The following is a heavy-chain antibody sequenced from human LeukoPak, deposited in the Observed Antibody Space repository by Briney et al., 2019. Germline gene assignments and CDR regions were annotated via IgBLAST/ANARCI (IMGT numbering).Heavy chain of an antibody. V-gene: IGHV3-9*01. J-gene: IGHJ6*02. D-gene: IGHD5-24*01. CDR3: AKDRGGSLLGDYGMDV. CDR2: ISWNSGSI. CDR1: GFTFDDYA. Sequence: GGSLRLSCAASGFTFDDYAMHWVRQAPGKGLEWASGISWNSGSIGYADSVKGRFTISRDNAKNSLYLQMNSLRAEDTALYYCAKDRGGSLLGDYGMDVWGQGTTVTVSS.